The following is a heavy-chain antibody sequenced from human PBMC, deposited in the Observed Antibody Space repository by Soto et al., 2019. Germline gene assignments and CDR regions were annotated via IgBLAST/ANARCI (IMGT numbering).Heavy chain of an antibody. Sequence: EVHLLESGGGLVQPGGSLRLSCAASGFTFSNSAMTWVRQALGKGPEWVSSIGRTNNTHYADSVKGRFAISRDNSLNTLSLQINSLTAEDTAVYFCATVDASRYRTDHWGQVPLSTFSS. CDR3: ATVDASRYRTDH. V-gene: IGHV3-23*01. CDR1: GFTFSNSA. J-gene: IGHJ4*02. CDR2: IGRTNNT. D-gene: IGHD3-16*02.